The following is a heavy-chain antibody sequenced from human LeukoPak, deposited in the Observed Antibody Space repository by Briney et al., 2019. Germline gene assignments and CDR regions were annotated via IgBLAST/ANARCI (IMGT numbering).Heavy chain of an antibody. CDR3: ARAWYYGSGSIFDY. Sequence: PSETRSLTCTVSGGSISSYYWSWIRQPPGKGLEWIGYIYYSGSTNYNPSLKSRVTISVDTSKNQFSLKLSSVTAADTAVYYCARAWYYGSGSIFDYWGQGTPVTVSS. CDR2: IYYSGST. CDR1: GGSISSYY. D-gene: IGHD3-10*01. J-gene: IGHJ4*02. V-gene: IGHV4-59*01.